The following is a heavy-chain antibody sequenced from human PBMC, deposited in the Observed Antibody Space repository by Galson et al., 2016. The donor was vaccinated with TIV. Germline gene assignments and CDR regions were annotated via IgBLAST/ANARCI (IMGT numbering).Heavy chain of an antibody. CDR2: IDTDGTTT. Sequence: LRLSCAASGISVNNDWMHWVRQSPEKRLVWVARIDTDGTTTYYADSVKGRVSIPRDNAKNTVYLQMNNLIADDTAVYYCVRDRLGWHWGQGTLVTVSS. V-gene: IGHV3-74*01. CDR1: GISVNNDW. J-gene: IGHJ1*01. CDR3: VRDRLGWH. D-gene: IGHD3-16*01.